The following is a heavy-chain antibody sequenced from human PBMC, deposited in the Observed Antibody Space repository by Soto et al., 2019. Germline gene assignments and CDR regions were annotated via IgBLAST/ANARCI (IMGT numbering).Heavy chain of an antibody. V-gene: IGHV1-69*06. CDR1: GGTFSSYA. Sequence: QVQLVQSGAEVKKPGSSVKVSCKASGGTFSSYAISWVRQAPGQGLEWMGGIIPIFGTANYAQKFQGRVTITADKSTSTAYMELSILRSEDTAVYYCARDGKRYCSGGSCYSAYNWFDPWGQGTLVTVSS. D-gene: IGHD2-15*01. J-gene: IGHJ5*02. CDR2: IIPIFGTA. CDR3: ARDGKRYCSGGSCYSAYNWFDP.